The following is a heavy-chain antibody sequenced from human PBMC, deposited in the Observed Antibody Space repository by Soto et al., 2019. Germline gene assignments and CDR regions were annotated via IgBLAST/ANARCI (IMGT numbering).Heavy chain of an antibody. CDR2: IWYDGGNK. Sequence: HPGGSLRLSCAASGFTFSTYGMHWVRQAPGKGLEWVAVIWYDGGNKYYADSVKGRFTISRDNSKNMLYLQMNSLRAEDTAVYYCARAPYYDILTGYWPLDYWGQGTLVTVSS. CDR3: ARAPYYDILTGYWPLDY. J-gene: IGHJ4*02. V-gene: IGHV3-33*01. D-gene: IGHD3-9*01. CDR1: GFTFSTYG.